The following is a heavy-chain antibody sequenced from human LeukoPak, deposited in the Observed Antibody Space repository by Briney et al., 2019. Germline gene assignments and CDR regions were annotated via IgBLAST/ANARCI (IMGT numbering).Heavy chain of an antibody. CDR1: GFIFSTYY. Sequence: GGSLRLSCAASGFIFSTYYMNWVRQAPGKGLEWVANIKRDGSEKDYVDSVKGRFTISRDNSKNTLYLQMNSLRAEDTAVYYCARVQILEWLSNQLDYWGQGTLVTVSS. J-gene: IGHJ4*02. CDR2: IKRDGSEK. CDR3: ARVQILEWLSNQLDY. D-gene: IGHD3-3*01. V-gene: IGHV3-7*03.